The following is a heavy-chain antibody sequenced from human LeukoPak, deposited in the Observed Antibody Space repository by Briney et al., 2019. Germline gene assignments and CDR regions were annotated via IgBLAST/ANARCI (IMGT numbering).Heavy chain of an antibody. J-gene: IGHJ6*03. CDR1: GGSISSTNYY. CDR2: IYYSGST. Sequence: PSETLSLTCTVSGGSISSTNYYWGWIRQPPEKALEWIGSIYYSGSTYYNPSLKSRVTISVDTSKNQFSLKLSSVTAADTAVYYCARHPGDYCDYMDVWGKGTTVTVSS. CDR3: ARHPGDYCDYMDV. D-gene: IGHD3-10*01. V-gene: IGHV4-39*01.